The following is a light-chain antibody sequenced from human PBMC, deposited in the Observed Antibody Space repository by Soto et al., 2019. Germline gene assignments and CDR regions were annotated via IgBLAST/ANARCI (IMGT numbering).Light chain of an antibody. CDR1: QSISVY. Sequence: ETVLAQSPATLSLSPGERATLSCRASQSISVYLAWYQHKPGQAPRLLIHDASNRAAGIPARFSGSGSGTDFTLTISSLEPEDFAVYYCQQRRYWPLTFGGGTTVEIK. CDR3: QQRRYWPLT. CDR2: DAS. V-gene: IGKV3-11*01. J-gene: IGKJ4*01.